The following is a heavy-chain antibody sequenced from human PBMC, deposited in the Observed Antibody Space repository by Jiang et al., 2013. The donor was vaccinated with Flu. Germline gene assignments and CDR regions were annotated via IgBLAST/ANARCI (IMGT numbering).Heavy chain of an antibody. D-gene: IGHD5-12*01. Sequence: QLVESGGGVVQPGGSLRLSCAASGFTFSNYGIHWVRQAPGKGLEWVAFIRYDGSNKYYADSVKGRFTISRDNSKNTLSLQMNSLRAEDTAVYYCAKDRGIGYSTSYYFDYWGQGALVTVSS. CDR3: AKDRGIGYSTSYYFDY. CDR1: GFTFSNYG. CDR2: IRYDGSNK. V-gene: IGHV3-30*02. J-gene: IGHJ4*02.